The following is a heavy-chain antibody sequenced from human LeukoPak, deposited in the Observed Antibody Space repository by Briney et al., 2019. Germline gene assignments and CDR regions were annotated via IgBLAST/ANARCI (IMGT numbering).Heavy chain of an antibody. CDR2: IYYSGST. D-gene: IGHD2-2*01. Sequence: PSQTLSLTCTVSGGSISSGDYYWSWIRQPPGKGLEWIGYIYYSGSTYYNPSLKSRVTISVDTSKNQFSLKLSSVTAADTAVYYCARGGGSTYGNWFDPWGQGTLVTVSS. CDR3: ARGGGSTYGNWFDP. V-gene: IGHV4-30-4*01. CDR1: GGSISSGDYY. J-gene: IGHJ5*02.